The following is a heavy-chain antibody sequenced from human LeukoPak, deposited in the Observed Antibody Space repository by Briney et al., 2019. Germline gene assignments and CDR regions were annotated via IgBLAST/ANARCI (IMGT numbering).Heavy chain of an antibody. J-gene: IGHJ4*02. Sequence: SETLSLTCAVSGGSISSSNWWSWVRPPPGKGLEWIGEIYHSGSTNYNPSLKSRVTISVDKSKNQFSLKLSSVTAADTAVYYCARGPGVPGISCDSSGSFDYWGQGTLVTVSS. CDR1: GGSISSSNW. CDR3: ARGPGVPGISCDSSGSFDY. V-gene: IGHV4-4*02. D-gene: IGHD3-22*01. CDR2: IYHSGST.